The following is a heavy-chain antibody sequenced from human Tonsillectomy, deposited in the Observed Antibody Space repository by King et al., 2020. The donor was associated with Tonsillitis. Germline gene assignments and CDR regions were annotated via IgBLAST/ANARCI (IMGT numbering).Heavy chain of an antibody. CDR2: IYYSGST. CDR3: ARQGVGSSTLTFDS. J-gene: IGHJ4*02. D-gene: IGHD6-6*01. Sequence: QLQESGPGLVKPSETLSLTCSVSGGSVSKSTYYWGWIRQPPGKGLEWIGSIYYSGSTYNNPSLKSRVTISVDTSKNQFSLKLSSVTAADTAMYYCARQGVGSSTLTFDSWGQGTLVTVSS. V-gene: IGHV4-39*01. CDR1: GGSVSKSTYY.